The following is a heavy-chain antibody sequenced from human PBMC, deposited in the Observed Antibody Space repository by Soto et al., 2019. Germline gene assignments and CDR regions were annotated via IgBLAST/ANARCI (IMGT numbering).Heavy chain of an antibody. CDR2: MSAYNGNT. Sequence: ASVKVSFKASCYNFTNYGIRLVRQAPGQGLEWMGWMSAYNGNTKYAKKSQGRVTMTTDTSTSTAYMERRSVRSDDTAVYYCASCQQNCITGSACCLFLDYWGQGTLVTVSS. J-gene: IGHJ4*02. CDR1: CYNFTNYG. V-gene: IGHV1-18*01. D-gene: IGHD3-10*01. CDR3: ASCQQNCITGSACCLFLDY.